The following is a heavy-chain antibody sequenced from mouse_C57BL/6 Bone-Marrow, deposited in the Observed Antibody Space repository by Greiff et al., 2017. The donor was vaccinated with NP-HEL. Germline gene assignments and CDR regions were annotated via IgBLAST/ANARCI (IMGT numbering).Heavy chain of an antibody. CDR2: IDPENGDT. Sequence: VQLQQSGAELVRPGASVKLSCTASGFNIKDDYMHWVKQRPEQGLEWIGWIDPENGDTEYASKFQGKATITADTSSNTAYLQLSSLTSEDTAVYYCTTRYYGISYYVHWYFDVWGTGTTVTVSS. CDR3: TTRYYGISYYVHWYFDV. J-gene: IGHJ1*03. CDR1: GFNIKDDY. D-gene: IGHD1-1*01. V-gene: IGHV14-4*01.